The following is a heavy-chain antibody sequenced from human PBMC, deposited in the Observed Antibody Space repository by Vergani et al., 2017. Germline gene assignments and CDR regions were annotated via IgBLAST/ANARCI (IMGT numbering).Heavy chain of an antibody. CDR2: ISSSSSYI. D-gene: IGHD3-22*01. CDR1: GFTFSSYS. CDR3: ARARPSNYDYYDSSGYYYVAYYGMDV. Sequence: EVQLVESGGGLVKPGGSLRLSCAASGFTFSSYSMNWVRQAPGKGLEWVSSISSSSSYIYYADSVKGRFTISRDNAKNSLYLQMNSLRAEDMAVYYCARARPSNYDYYDSSGYYYVAYYGMDVWGQGTTVTVSS. J-gene: IGHJ6*02. V-gene: IGHV3-21*01.